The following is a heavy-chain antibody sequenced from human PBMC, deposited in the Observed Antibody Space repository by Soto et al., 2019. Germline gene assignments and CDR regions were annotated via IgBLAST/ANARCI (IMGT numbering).Heavy chain of an antibody. CDR1: GYSIASGYY. CDR2: IYHAGSV. J-gene: IGHJ6*02. CDR3: ARTFDYYGMDV. V-gene: IGHV4-38-2*01. Sequence: SETLSLTYAVSGYSIASGYYWAWIRQSPGKGLEWIGSIYHAGSVYYNPSLNGRVALSMDTSKNHFSLKLTSVTAADTAVYYCARTFDYYGMDVWGQGTTVTVSS.